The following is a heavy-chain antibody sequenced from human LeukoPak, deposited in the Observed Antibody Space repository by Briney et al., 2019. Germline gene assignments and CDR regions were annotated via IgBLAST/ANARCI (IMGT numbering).Heavy chain of an antibody. CDR1: GFTFSSYE. J-gene: IGHJ6*03. D-gene: IGHD2-8*01. Sequence: GGSLRLSCAASGFTFSSYEMNWVRQAPGKGLEFISYISSSGSIIYYADSVKGRFTISRGNAKNSLYLQMDSLRADDTAVYYCARDLRGFLYGLGYYYYMDVWGKGTTVTVSS. V-gene: IGHV3-48*03. CDR3: ARDLRGFLYGLGYYYYMDV. CDR2: ISSSGSII.